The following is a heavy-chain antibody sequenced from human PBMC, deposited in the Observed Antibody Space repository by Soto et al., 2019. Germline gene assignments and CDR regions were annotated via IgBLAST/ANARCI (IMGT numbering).Heavy chain of an antibody. Sequence: QVQIVESGGGVVQPGRSLRLSCAASGFTFSNYGMQWVRQAPGKGLEWVAVISHDGSNKYYADSVKGRFTISRDNSKNTLYLQMNSLRNEDTAVYYCAGGWRWGDYWGQGTLVTVSS. CDR2: ISHDGSNK. D-gene: IGHD3-16*01. J-gene: IGHJ4*02. CDR1: GFTFSNYG. V-gene: IGHV3-30*03. CDR3: AGGWRWGDY.